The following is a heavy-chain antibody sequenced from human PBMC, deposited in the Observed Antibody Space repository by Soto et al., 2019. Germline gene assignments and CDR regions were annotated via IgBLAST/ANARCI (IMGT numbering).Heavy chain of an antibody. V-gene: IGHV4-59*08. D-gene: IGHD1-26*01. CDR1: GGSISHYY. J-gene: IGHJ3*02. CDR2: IADTGST. CDR3: TRRGGFPLALDT. Sequence: QVQLQESGPGLVKPSETLSLTCAVSGGSISHYYWSWIRQPPGKGLGWIGYIADTGSTNYTASLRSRVTVSVEMSTNWFSMELRSVTVADTAVYYCTRRGGFPLALDTWGQGTMVTVSS.